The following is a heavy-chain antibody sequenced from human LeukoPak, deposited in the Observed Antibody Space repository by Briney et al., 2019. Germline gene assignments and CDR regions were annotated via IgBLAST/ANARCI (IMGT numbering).Heavy chain of an antibody. D-gene: IGHD6-19*01. CDR2: IYYSGST. CDR3: ARSIAVAVPALAPYFDY. CDR1: GGSISTYY. J-gene: IGHJ4*02. Sequence: SETLSLTCTVFGGSISTYYWTWIRQPPGKGLEWIGYIYYSGSTNYNPSLKSGVTISVHTSNNQFSLRLSSVTAADTAVYYCARSIAVAVPALAPYFDYWGQGTLVTVSS. V-gene: IGHV4-59*08.